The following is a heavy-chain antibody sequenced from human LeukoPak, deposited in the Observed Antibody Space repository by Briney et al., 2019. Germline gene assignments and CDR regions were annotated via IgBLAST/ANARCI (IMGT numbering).Heavy chain of an antibody. Sequence: GGSLRLSCAASGFTFSIYAMSWVRQAPGKGLEWVSAISGSGGSTFYADSVKGRFTISRDNSKNTLYLQMNGLRAEDTAVYYCAKDREYSGSQIDYWGQGTLVTVSS. CDR1: GFTFSIYA. D-gene: IGHD1-26*01. V-gene: IGHV3-23*01. CDR2: ISGSGGST. CDR3: AKDREYSGSQIDY. J-gene: IGHJ4*02.